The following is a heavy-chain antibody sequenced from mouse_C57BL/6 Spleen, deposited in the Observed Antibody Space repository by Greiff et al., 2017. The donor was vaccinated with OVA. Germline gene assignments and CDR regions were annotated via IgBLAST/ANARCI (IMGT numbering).Heavy chain of an antibody. CDR2: ISDGGSYT. Sequence: EVQVVESGGGLVKPGGSLKLSCAASGFTFSSYAMSWVRQTPEKRLEWVATISDGGSYTYYPDNVKGRFTISRDNAKNNLYLQMSHLKSEDTAMYYCAREGDYYGSSPHWYFDVWGTGTTVTVSS. J-gene: IGHJ1*03. D-gene: IGHD1-1*01. CDR3: AREGDYYGSSPHWYFDV. CDR1: GFTFSSYA. V-gene: IGHV5-4*01.